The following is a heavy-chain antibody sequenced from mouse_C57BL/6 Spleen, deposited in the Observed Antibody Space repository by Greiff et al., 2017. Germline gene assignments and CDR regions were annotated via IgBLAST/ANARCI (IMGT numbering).Heavy chain of an antibody. D-gene: IGHD1-1*01. CDR1: GYTFTSYW. CDR2: INPSNGGT. Sequence: QVQLQQPGTELVRPGASVKLSCKASGYTFTSYWMHWVKQRPGQGLEWIGNINPSNGGTNYNEKFKSKATLTVDKSSSTAYMQLTSLTSEDSAVYDCARSDYGNYFDSWGQGTTLTVSS. CDR3: ARSDYGNYFDS. V-gene: IGHV1-53*01. J-gene: IGHJ2*01.